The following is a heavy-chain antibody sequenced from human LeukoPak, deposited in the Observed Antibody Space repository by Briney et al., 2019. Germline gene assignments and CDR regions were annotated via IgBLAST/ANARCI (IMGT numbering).Heavy chain of an antibody. J-gene: IGHJ4*02. CDR3: ARDQDYGFTY. V-gene: IGHV3-48*01. CDR1: GFTFGSYS. CDR2: ITGSGTDI. Sequence: GGSLRLSCAASGFTFGSYSMNWVRQAPGKGPEWISWITGSGTDIIYADSVKGRFTISRDNAKNSLYPQMNSLRAEDTAVYYCARDQDYGFTYWGQGTLVTVSS. D-gene: IGHD4-17*01.